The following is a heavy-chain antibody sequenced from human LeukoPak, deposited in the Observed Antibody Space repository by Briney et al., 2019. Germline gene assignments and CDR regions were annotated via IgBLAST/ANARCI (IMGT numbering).Heavy chain of an antibody. D-gene: IGHD2-21*01. Sequence: KPSETLSLTCTVSGGSISSYYWSWIRQPPGKGLEWIGYIYYSGSTNYNPSLKSRVTISVDTSKNQFSLKLGSVTAADTAVYYCATLAYCGGDCCWGGWFDPWGQGTLVTVSS. V-gene: IGHV4-59*01. CDR3: ATLAYCGGDCCWGGWFDP. CDR2: IYYSGST. J-gene: IGHJ5*02. CDR1: GGSISSYY.